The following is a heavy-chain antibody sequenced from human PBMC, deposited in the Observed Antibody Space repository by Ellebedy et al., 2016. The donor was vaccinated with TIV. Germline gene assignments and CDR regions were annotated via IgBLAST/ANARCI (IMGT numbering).Heavy chain of an antibody. V-gene: IGHV3-23*01. CDR3: AKLPTVSPGRDWFDP. D-gene: IGHD4-17*01. J-gene: IGHJ5*02. Sequence: GESLKISCVASGFTFSGYAMSWVRQAPGKGLEWVSGINNGGRTTSYADSVKGRFTISRDNSKNTLYLQMNSLRAEDTAVYYCAKLPTVSPGRDWFDPWGQGTLVTVSS. CDR1: GFTFSGYA. CDR2: INNGGRTT.